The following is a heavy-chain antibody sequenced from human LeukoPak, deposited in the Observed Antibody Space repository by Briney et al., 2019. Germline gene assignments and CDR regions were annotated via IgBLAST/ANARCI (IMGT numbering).Heavy chain of an antibody. CDR1: GYTLTELS. V-gene: IGHV1-24*01. CDR3: ARARTDRGSRGPYDI. Sequence: ASVKVSCKVSGYTLTELSMHWVRQAPGKGLEWMGGFDPEDGETIYAQKFQGRVTMTEDTSTDTAYMELSRLRSDDTAVYYCARARTDRGSRGPYDIWGQGTMVTVSS. CDR2: FDPEDGET. J-gene: IGHJ3*02. D-gene: IGHD3-10*01.